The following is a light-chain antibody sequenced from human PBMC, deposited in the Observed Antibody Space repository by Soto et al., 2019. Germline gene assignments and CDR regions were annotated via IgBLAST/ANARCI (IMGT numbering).Light chain of an antibody. CDR3: QQRSNWLT. CDR1: QSVRSSY. Sequence: EIVFTQSPGTLSLSPGERATLSCRASQSVRSSYLAWCQQKPGQAPRLLIYDASNRATGIPARFSGSGSGTVFTLTISSLEPEDFAVDYCQQRSNWLTFGGGTKVDIK. CDR2: DAS. J-gene: IGKJ4*01. V-gene: IGKV3-11*01.